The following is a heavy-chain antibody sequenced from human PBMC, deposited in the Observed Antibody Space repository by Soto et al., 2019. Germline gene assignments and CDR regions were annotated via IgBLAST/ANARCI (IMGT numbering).Heavy chain of an antibody. V-gene: IGHV4-30-4*01. Sequence: QVQLQESGPGLVKPSQTLSPTCTVSGASISSGDYYWTWIRQPPGKGLEWIGSIYYSGNTYYNPSLKSRVTISVDPSNNQFSLKLSSVTAADTAVYYCARASYDSSTYYLDYWGQGTLVTVSS. J-gene: IGHJ4*02. CDR1: GASISSGDYY. CDR2: IYYSGNT. CDR3: ARASYDSSTYYLDY. D-gene: IGHD3-22*01.